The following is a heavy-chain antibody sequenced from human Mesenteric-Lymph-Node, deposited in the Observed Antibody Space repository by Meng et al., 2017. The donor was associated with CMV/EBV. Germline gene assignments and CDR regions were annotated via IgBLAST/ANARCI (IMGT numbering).Heavy chain of an antibody. CDR3: AREIYCSSSNCFWNWFDP. V-gene: IGHV4-61*01. J-gene: IGHJ5*02. Sequence: SETLSLTCTVSGGSVSSGSYYWSWIRQPPGKGLEWIGYIYYSGSTNHNPSLKSRVTISVDTSKNQFSLKLSSVTAADTAVYYCAREIYCSSSNCFWNWFDPWGQGTLVTVSS. CDR1: GGSVSSGSYY. CDR2: IYYSGST. D-gene: IGHD2-2*01.